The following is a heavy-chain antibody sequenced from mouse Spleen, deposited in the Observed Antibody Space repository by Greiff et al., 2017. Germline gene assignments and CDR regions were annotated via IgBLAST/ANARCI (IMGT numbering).Heavy chain of an antibody. D-gene: IGHD2-1*01. V-gene: IGHV1S81*02. CDR3: ARSYGNHEMGWAMDY. J-gene: IGHJ4*01. CDR2: INPSNGRT. Sequence: QVQLKESGAELVKPGASVKLSCKASGYTFTSYWMHWVKQRPGQGLEWIGEINPSNGRTNYNEKFKSKATLTVDKSSSTAYMQLSSLTSEDSAVYYCARSYGNHEMGWAMDYWGQGTSVTVSS. CDR1: GYTFTSYW.